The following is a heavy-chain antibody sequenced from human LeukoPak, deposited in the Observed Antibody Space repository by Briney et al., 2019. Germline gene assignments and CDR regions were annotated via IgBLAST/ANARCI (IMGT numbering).Heavy chain of an antibody. CDR3: AREPQTLGYCSSTSCKGFDY. J-gene: IGHJ4*02. D-gene: IGHD2-2*01. Sequence: ASVKVSCKASRYTFTGYYMHWVRQAPGQGLEWMGWINPNSGGTNYAQKFQGRVTMTRDTSISTAYMELSRLRSDDTAVYYCAREPQTLGYCSSTSCKGFDYWGQGTLVTVSS. CDR1: RYTFTGYY. V-gene: IGHV1-2*02. CDR2: INPNSGGT.